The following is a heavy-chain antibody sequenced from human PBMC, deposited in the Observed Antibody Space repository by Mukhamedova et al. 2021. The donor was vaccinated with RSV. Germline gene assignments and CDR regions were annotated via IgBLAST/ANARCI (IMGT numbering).Heavy chain of an antibody. CDR2: ISRSSDVI. CDR1: GSTFSGHS. J-gene: IGHJ6*01. CDR3: ARDRGYG. V-gene: IGHV3-48*01. Sequence: RLSCAASGSTFSGHSMSWVRQALGKGLVWVAYISRSSDVIYHAASVKGRFTVPRDSVKSSLFLQMNSLRAEDTSVYYCARDRGYG. D-gene: IGHD3-10*01.